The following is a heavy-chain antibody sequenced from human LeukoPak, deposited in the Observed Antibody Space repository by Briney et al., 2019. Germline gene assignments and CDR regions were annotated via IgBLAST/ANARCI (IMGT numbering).Heavy chain of an antibody. J-gene: IGHJ5*02. D-gene: IGHD1-26*01. Sequence: GASVKVSCKASGCTFTSYGISWVRQAPGQGLEWMGWISAYNGNTNYAQKLQGRVTMTTDTSTSTAYMELRSLRSDDTAVYYCARDRGSYHTRSFDPWGQGTLVTVSS. CDR1: GCTFTSYG. V-gene: IGHV1-18*01. CDR3: ARDRGSYHTRSFDP. CDR2: ISAYNGNT.